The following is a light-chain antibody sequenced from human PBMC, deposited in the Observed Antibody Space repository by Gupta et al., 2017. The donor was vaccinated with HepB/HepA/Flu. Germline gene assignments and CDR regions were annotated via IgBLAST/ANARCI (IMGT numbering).Light chain of an antibody. Sequence: DIQLTQSPSFLSASVGDRVTITCRASQGISSYLAWYQQKPGKAPKLLIYAASTLQSGVPSRFSGSGSGTEFTLTSSSLQPEDFATYYWQQLNSYPCFGQGTRVEIK. CDR1: QGISSY. V-gene: IGKV1-9*01. CDR3: QQLNSYPC. J-gene: IGKJ5*01. CDR2: AAS.